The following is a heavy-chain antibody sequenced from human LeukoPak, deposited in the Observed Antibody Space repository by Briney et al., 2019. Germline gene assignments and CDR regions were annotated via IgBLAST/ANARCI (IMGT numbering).Heavy chain of an antibody. V-gene: IGHV4-31*03. CDR2: IYYSGST. D-gene: IGHD2-2*01. CDR1: GGSISSGGYY. CDR3: ARGGSSTDGLDY. Sequence: SQTLSLTCTVSGGSISSGGYYWSWIRQHPGKGLEWIGYIYYSGSTYYNPSLKSRVTISVDTSKNQFSLKLSSVTAADTAVYYCARGGSSTDGLDYWGQGTLVTVSS. J-gene: IGHJ4*02.